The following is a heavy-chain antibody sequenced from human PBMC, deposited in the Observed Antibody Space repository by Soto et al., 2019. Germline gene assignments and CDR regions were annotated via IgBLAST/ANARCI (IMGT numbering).Heavy chain of an antibody. D-gene: IGHD7-27*01. J-gene: IGHJ6*02. Sequence: SVKVSCKASGGTFSSYAISWVRQAPGQGLEWMGGIIPIFGTANYAQKFQGRVTITADESTSTAYMELSSLRSEDTAVYYCARINWGSMRYYYYRMDFWGQGTTVTVSS. CDR3: ARINWGSMRYYYYRMDF. CDR2: IIPIFGTA. CDR1: GGTFSSYA. V-gene: IGHV1-69*13.